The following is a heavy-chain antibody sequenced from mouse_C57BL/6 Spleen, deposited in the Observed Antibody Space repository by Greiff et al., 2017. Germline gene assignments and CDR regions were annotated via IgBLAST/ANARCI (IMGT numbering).Heavy chain of an antibody. D-gene: IGHD3-3*01. CDR1: GFSLSTSGMG. CDR2: IYWDDDK. Sequence: QVTLKESGPGILQPSQTLSLTCSFSGFSLSTSGMGVSWIRQPSGKGLEWLAHIYWDDDKRYNPSLKSRLTISKDTSRNQVFLKSTSVDTADTATYYCARRAREPLKYFDVWGTGTTVTVSS. CDR3: ARRAREPLKYFDV. V-gene: IGHV8-12*01. J-gene: IGHJ1*03.